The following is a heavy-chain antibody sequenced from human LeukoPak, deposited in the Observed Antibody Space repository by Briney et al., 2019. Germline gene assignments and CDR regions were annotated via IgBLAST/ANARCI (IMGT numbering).Heavy chain of an antibody. V-gene: IGHV3-20*04. D-gene: IGHD1-26*01. CDR1: GFTVSSNY. J-gene: IGHJ4*02. Sequence: PGGSLRLSCAASGFTVSSNYMSWVRQAPGKGLEWVSGINWNGGSTGYADSVKGRFTISRDNAKNSLYLQMNSLRAEDTALYYCARDGRVGATGFDYWGQGTLVTASS. CDR3: ARDGRVGATGFDY. CDR2: INWNGGST.